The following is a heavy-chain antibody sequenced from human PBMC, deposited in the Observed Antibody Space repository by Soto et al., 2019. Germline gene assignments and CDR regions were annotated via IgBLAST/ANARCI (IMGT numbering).Heavy chain of an antibody. Sequence: GASVKVSCKASGYTFTSYTLHWVRQLPGQSLEWMGWINGGNGHTKYSQKFYDRVTMTRDTSANTAYLELRSLRSEDTAVYFCARERAVDSCKYDYWGQGTLVTVSS. CDR1: GYTFTSYT. D-gene: IGHD3-22*01. J-gene: IGHJ4*02. CDR2: INGGNGHT. CDR3: ARERAVDSCKYDY. V-gene: IGHV1-3*01.